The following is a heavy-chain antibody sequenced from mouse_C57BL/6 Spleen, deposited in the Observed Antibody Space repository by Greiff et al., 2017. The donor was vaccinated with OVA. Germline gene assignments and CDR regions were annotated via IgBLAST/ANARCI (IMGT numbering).Heavy chain of an antibody. V-gene: IGHV5-17*01. Sequence: EVQLQESGRGLVKPGGSLKLSCAASGFTFSDYGMHWVRQAPEKGLEWVAYISSGSSTIYYADTVKGRFTISRDNAKNTLFLQMTSLRSEDTAMYYCARNWDRWYFDVWGTGTTVTVSS. J-gene: IGHJ1*03. D-gene: IGHD4-1*01. CDR1: GFTFSDYG. CDR3: ARNWDRWYFDV. CDR2: ISSGSSTI.